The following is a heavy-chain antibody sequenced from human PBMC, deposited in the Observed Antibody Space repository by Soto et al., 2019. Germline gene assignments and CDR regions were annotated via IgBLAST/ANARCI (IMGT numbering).Heavy chain of an antibody. CDR2: ISTSTSDM. V-gene: IGHV3-21*06. Sequence: EVQLVESGGGLVKPGGSLRLSCAASGFTFRSYSMNWVRQAPGKGLEWVSSISTSTSDMYYADSVKGRFTISRDNGKNSLYLQMNTLRAEDTAVYYCARSGVRVTDFDYWGQGTLVTVSS. CDR1: GFTFRSYS. CDR3: ARSGVRVTDFDY. J-gene: IGHJ4*02. D-gene: IGHD3-10*01.